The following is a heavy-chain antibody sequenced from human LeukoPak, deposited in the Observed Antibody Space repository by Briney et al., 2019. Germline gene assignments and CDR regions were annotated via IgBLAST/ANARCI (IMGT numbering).Heavy chain of an antibody. Sequence: GASVKVSCKASGGTFSSYAISWVRQAPGQGLEWMGGIIPIFGTANYAQKLQGRVTMTTDTSTSTAYMELRSLRSDDTAVYYCATSFNGDYVDYWGQGTLVTVSS. CDR3: ATSFNGDYVDY. CDR2: IIPIFGTA. J-gene: IGHJ4*02. CDR1: GGTFSSYA. D-gene: IGHD4-17*01. V-gene: IGHV1-69*05.